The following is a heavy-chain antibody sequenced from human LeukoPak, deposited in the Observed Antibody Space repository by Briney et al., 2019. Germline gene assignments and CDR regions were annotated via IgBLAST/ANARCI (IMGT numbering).Heavy chain of an antibody. J-gene: IGHJ4*02. CDR1: GYTFTSYG. V-gene: IGHV1-8*02. CDR3: ARRLGYCSDGSCYSLNY. Sequence: ASVKVSCTASGYTFTSYGISWVRQAPGQGLEWMGWMNPNSGNTGYAQKFQGRVTMTRNTSISTAYMELSSLRSEDTAVYYCARRLGYCSDGSCYSLNYWGQGTLVTVSS. CDR2: MNPNSGNT. D-gene: IGHD2-15*01.